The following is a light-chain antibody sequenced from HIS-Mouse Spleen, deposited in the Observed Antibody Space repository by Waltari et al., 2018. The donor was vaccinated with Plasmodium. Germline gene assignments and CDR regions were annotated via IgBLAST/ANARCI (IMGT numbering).Light chain of an antibody. J-gene: IGKJ1*01. V-gene: IGKV1-39*01. CDR3: QQSYSTWT. CDR2: AAS. Sequence: DIQMTQSPSSLSASVGDRVSINCRASQSISNYLNWYQQKPVKAPKFLIYAASTLQSGVPSRFSGSGSGTDFTLTISSLQPEDFATYYCQQSYSTWTFGQGTKVEIK. CDR1: QSISNY.